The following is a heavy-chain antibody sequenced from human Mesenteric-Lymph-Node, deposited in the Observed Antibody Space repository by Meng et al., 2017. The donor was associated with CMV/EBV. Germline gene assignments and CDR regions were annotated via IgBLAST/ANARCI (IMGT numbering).Heavy chain of an antibody. D-gene: IGHD2-2*01. J-gene: IGHJ5*02. CDR1: GFTCSSYA. CDR3: AKWVVPAAISWFDP. Sequence: ASGFTCSSYAMGWVRQAPGKGLEWVSAISGSGGSTYYADSVKGRFTISRDNSKNTLYLQMNSLRAEDTAVYYCAKWVVPAAISWFDPWGQGTLVTVSS. CDR2: ISGSGGST. V-gene: IGHV3-23*01.